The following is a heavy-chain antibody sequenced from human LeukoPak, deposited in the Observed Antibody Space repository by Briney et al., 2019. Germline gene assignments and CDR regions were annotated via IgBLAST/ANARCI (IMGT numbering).Heavy chain of an antibody. CDR2: IYHSGST. Sequence: SETLSLTCTVSGYSISSGCYWGWIRPPPGKGLEWIGSIYHSGSTYYNPSLKSRVTISVDTSKNQFSLKLSSVTAADTAVYYCARAPGTTNDYWGQGTLVTVSS. D-gene: IGHD1-7*01. CDR3: ARAPGTTNDY. V-gene: IGHV4-38-2*02. J-gene: IGHJ4*02. CDR1: GYSISSGCY.